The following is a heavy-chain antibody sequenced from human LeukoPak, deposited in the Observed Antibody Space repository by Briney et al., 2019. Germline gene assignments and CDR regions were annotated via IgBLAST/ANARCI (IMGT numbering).Heavy chain of an antibody. V-gene: IGHV3-11*01. J-gene: IGHJ3*02. Sequence: PGGSLRLSCAASGFTFSDYYMSWIRQAPGKGLEWVSYISSSGSTIYYADSVKGRFTISRDNAKNSLYLQMNSLRADDTAVYYCAADSTTVTTLGAFDIWGQGTMVTVSS. D-gene: IGHD4-17*01. CDR2: ISSSGSTI. CDR3: AADSTTVTTLGAFDI. CDR1: GFTFSDYY.